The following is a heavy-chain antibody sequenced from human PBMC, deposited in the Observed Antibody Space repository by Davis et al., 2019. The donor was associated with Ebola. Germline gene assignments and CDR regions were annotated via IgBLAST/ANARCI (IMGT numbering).Heavy chain of an antibody. V-gene: IGHV4-39*07. CDR3: ARAYYDFWSGQHSRRFDP. J-gene: IGHJ5*02. CDR2: IYYSGST. Sequence: SETLSLTCTVSGGSISSSSYYWGWIRQPPGKGLEWIGSIYYSGSTYYNPSLKSRVTISVDTSKNQFSLKLSSVTAADTAVYYCARAYYDFWSGQHSRRFDPWGQGTLVTVSS. CDR1: GGSISSSSYY. D-gene: IGHD3-3*01.